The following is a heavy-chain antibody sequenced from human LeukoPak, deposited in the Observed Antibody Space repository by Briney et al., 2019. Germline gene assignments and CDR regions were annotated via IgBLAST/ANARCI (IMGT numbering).Heavy chain of an antibody. J-gene: IGHJ5*02. CDR1: GFIVSSRY. V-gene: IGHV3-7*01. Sequence: GGSLRLSCAASGFIVSSRYMNWVRQAPGKGLEWVANIKQDGSEKYYVDSVKGRFTISRDNAKNSLYLQMDSLRAEDTAVYYCAREGSIQPDNWFDPWGQGTLVTVSS. CDR3: AREGSIQPDNWFDP. D-gene: IGHD1-1*01. CDR2: IKQDGSEK.